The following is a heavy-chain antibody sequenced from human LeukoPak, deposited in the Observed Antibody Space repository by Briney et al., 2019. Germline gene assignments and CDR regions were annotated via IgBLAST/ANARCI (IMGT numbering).Heavy chain of an antibody. CDR3: AREPPGYSSDY. D-gene: IGHD6-13*01. CDR1: GYSFSNNG. V-gene: IGHV1-18*01. CDR2: ISGYNGDT. Sequence: GASVKVPCKTSGYSFSNNGISWVRQARGQGLEWMGWISGYNGDTNYAQKFQGRVTMTRETSTSTAYMELRSLRSDDTAVYYCAREPPGYSSDYWGQGTLVTVSS. J-gene: IGHJ4*02.